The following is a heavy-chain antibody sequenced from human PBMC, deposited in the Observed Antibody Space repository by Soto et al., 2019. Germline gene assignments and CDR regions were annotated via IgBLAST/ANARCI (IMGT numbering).Heavy chain of an antibody. CDR2: IVVGSGNT. CDR3: AADGYSSSWYSYYYGMDV. D-gene: IGHD6-13*01. Sequence: SVKVSCKASGFTFTSSAVQWVRQARGQRLEWIGWIVVGSGNTNYAQKFQERVTITRDMSTSTAYMELSSLRSEDTAVYYCAADGYSSSWYSYYYGMDVWGQGTTVTVSS. J-gene: IGHJ6*02. CDR1: GFTFTSSA. V-gene: IGHV1-58*01.